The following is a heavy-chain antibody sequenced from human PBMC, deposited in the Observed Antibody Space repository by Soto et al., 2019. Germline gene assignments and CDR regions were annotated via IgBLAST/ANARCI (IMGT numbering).Heavy chain of an antibody. Sequence: SETLSLTCTVSGGSVSSSIYYWCWIRQPPRKGLEWIGSIYYSGSTYYNPSLKSRVTISLDTSKNRFSLRLNSVTAADAALYYCAAGDYSGSGTYYNGWFDSWGQGTLVTSPQ. D-gene: IGHD3-10*01. J-gene: IGHJ5*01. CDR3: AAGDYSGSGTYYNGWFDS. CDR1: GGSVSSSIYY. CDR2: IYYSGST. V-gene: IGHV4-39*01.